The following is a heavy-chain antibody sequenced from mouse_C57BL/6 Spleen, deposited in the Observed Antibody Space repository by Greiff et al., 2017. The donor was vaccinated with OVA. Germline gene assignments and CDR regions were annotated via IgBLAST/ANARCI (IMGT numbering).Heavy chain of an antibody. CDR3: DRTGYGSSYGYGDV. V-gene: IGHV2-2*01. D-gene: IGHD1-1*01. CDR2: IWSGGST. Sequence: QVQLQQSGPGLVQPSQTLSITCTVSGFSLTSSGVHWVRQSPGKGLEWLGVIWSGGSTDYNAAFVSRLSISTDNSKSQVFFKMNSLQAEDTAIDYGDRTGYGSSYGYGDVWGTGTTVTVSS. J-gene: IGHJ1*03. CDR1: GFSLTSSG.